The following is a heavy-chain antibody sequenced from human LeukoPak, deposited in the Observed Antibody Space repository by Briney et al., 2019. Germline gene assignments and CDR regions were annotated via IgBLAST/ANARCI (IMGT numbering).Heavy chain of an antibody. J-gene: IGHJ4*02. CDR2: ISHSGGT. CDR1: GGSFSDYY. V-gene: IGHV4-34*01. CDR3: ARGTAVRGNDY. D-gene: IGHD3-10*01. Sequence: SETLSLTCAVSGGSFSDYYWSWIRQPPGKGLEWIGEISHSGGTNYNPSLKSRVTISVDTSKNQFSLKLSSVTAADTAVYYCARGTAVRGNDYWGQGTLVTVSS.